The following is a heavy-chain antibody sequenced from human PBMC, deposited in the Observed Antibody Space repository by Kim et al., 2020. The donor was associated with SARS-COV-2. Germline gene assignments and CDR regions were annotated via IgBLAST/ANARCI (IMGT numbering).Heavy chain of an antibody. CDR1: GGSFSGYY. V-gene: IGHV4-34*01. J-gene: IGHJ5*02. CDR2: INHSGST. D-gene: IGHD6-19*01. Sequence: SETLSLTCAVYGGSFSGYYWSWIRQPPGKGLEWIGEINHSGSTNYNPSLKSRVTISVETSKNQFSLKLSSVTAADTAVDYCARGRRQWLVPMSYLTWFDPWGQGTLVTVSS. CDR3: ARGRRQWLVPMSYLTWFDP.